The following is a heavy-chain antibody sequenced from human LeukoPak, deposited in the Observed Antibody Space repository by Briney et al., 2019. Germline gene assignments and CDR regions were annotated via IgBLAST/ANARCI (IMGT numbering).Heavy chain of an antibody. CDR1: GFTFNKFA. CDR3: ALTTVPNYHYYYMDV. J-gene: IGHJ6*03. V-gene: IGHV3-23*01. D-gene: IGHD4-17*01. Sequence: PGGSLRLSCAASGFTFNKFALSWVRQAPGKGLEWVSAISINGDGTYYADSVRGRFTISRDNSKNTLYLQMNSLRAEDTAVYYCALTTVPNYHYYYMDVWGKGTTVTVSS. CDR2: ISINGDGT.